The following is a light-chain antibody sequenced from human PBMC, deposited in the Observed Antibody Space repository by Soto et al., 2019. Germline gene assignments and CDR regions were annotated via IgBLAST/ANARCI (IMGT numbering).Light chain of an antibody. CDR1: SSNIGSNI. J-gene: IGLJ2*01. Sequence: QSVLTQPPSASGTPGQRVSITCSGSSSNIGSNIVNWYQQLPGRAPKLLIYRTNQRPSGVPDRFSASKSRTSAYLAISGLQSEDEADYYCEAWDDSLIGVLFGGGTKLTVL. V-gene: IGLV1-44*01. CDR2: RTN. CDR3: EAWDDSLIGVL.